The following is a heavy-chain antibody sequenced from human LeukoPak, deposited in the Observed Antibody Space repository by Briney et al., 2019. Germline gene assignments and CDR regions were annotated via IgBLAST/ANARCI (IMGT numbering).Heavy chain of an antibody. Sequence: SDTLSLTCTVSGGSISSSSYYWGWIRQPPGKGLEWIGSIYYSGSSYYNPSLKSRVTISVDTSKNQFSLKLSPVTAADTAVYYCARARQSDYYFDYSGQGTLVTVSS. CDR2: IYYSGSS. CDR3: ARARQSDYYFDY. CDR1: GGSISSSSYY. J-gene: IGHJ4*02. V-gene: IGHV4-39*01.